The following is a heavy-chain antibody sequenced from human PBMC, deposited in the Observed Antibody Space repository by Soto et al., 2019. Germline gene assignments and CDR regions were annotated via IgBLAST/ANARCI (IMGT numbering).Heavy chain of an antibody. CDR1: GFSLSTSEVG. D-gene: IGHD1-26*01. CDR2: LYWDDDK. J-gene: IGHJ4*02. CDR3: THALFSGSLYYFDH. Sequence: QITLKESGPTLVKPTQDLTLTCTFSGFSLSTSEVGVGWIRQPPGKALEWLALLYWDDDKRYSPSLKSKLTITKDTSKNQVVLTMTNMDPVDTATYYCTHALFSGSLYYFDHWGQGTLVTVSS. V-gene: IGHV2-5*02.